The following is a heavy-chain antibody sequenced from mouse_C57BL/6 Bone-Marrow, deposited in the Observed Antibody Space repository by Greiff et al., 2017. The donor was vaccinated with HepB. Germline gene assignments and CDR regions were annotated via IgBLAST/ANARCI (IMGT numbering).Heavy chain of an antibody. CDR2: INPNNGGT. CDR1: GYTFTDYY. V-gene: IGHV1-26*01. D-gene: IGHD1-1*02. CDR3: ASRAYYGPC. Sequence: EVQLQQSGPELVKPGASVKISCKASGYTFTDYYMNWVKQSHGKSLEWIGDINPNNGGTSYNQKFKGKATLTVDKSSSTAYMELRSLTSEDSAVYYCASRAYYGPCWGQGTTLTVSS. J-gene: IGHJ2*01.